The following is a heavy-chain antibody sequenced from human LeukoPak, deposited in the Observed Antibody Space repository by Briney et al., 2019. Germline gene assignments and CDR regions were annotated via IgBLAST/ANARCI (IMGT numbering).Heavy chain of an antibody. CDR3: ARDERYSSGWLGGYYFDY. V-gene: IGHV3-33*08. J-gene: IGHJ4*02. CDR2: IWYDGSNK. Sequence: GGSLRLSCAASGFTFSSYGMHWVRQAPGKGLEWVGVIWYDGSNKYYADSVKGRFTISRDNSKNTLYLQMNSLRADETAVYYCARDERYSSGWLGGYYFDYWGQGTLVTVSS. CDR1: GFTFSSYG. D-gene: IGHD6-19*01.